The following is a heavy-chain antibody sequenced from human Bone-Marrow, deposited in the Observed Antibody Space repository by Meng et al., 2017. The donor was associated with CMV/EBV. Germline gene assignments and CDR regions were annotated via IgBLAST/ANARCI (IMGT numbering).Heavy chain of an antibody. J-gene: IGHJ4*02. V-gene: IGHV1-46*01. CDR1: GYTFSGYY. CDR2: INPSGGST. D-gene: IGHD6-6*01. Sequence: ASVKVSCKASGYTFSGYYIHWVRQAPGQGLEWMGIINPSGGSTSYAQKFQGRVTMTRDTSTSTVYMELSSLRSEDTAVYYCAREGSSSGLGYWGQGTLVTVSS. CDR3: AREGSSSGLGY.